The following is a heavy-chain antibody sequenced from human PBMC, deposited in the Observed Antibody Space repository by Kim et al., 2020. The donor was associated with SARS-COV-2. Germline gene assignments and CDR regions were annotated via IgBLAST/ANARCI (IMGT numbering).Heavy chain of an antibody. CDR1: GGTFSSHS. D-gene: IGHD2-2*01. V-gene: IGHV1-69*13. CDR3: ARAIVVVPARYSFLRLGYYYYAMDV. Sequence: SVKVSCKASGGTFSSHSINWVRQAPGQGPEWVGGFIPLYGTANYTQKFQGRVTITADESTSTAYMELSSLRSEDTAVYYCARAIVVVPARYSFLRLGYYYYAMDVWGQGTTVTVSS. CDR2: FIPLYGTA. J-gene: IGHJ6*02.